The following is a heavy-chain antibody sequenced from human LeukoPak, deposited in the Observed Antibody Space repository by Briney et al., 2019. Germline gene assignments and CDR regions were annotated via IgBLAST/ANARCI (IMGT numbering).Heavy chain of an antibody. CDR1: GFIVSNYY. V-gene: IGHV3-66*03. J-gene: IGHJ5*02. CDR2: IRDSGET. Sequence: TGGSLRLSCAGSGFIVSNYYMSWVRLAPGKGLEWVSLIRDSGETFYADSVKGRFTISRDNSKNTMYLQMNRLRVEDTAVYFCARDRAVTQDWVEFDPWGQGTLVTVSS. CDR3: ARDRAVTQDWVEFDP. D-gene: IGHD4-17*01.